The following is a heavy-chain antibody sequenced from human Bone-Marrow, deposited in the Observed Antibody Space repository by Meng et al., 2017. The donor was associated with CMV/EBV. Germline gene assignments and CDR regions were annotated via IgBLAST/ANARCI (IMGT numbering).Heavy chain of an antibody. CDR3: ARGVKVRGVIIPNDAFDI. Sequence: GESRKISCAASGFTFSDYYMSWIRQAPGKGLARVSYISSSGSTIYYADSVKGRFTISRDNAKNSLYLQMNSRRAEDTAVYYCARGVKVRGVIIPNDAFDIWGQGTMVTVSS. V-gene: IGHV3-11*01. CDR1: GFTFSDYY. CDR2: ISSSGSTI. D-gene: IGHD3-10*01. J-gene: IGHJ3*02.